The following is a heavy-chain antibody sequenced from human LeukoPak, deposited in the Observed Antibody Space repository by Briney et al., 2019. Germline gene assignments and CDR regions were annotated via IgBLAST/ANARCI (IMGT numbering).Heavy chain of an antibody. V-gene: IGHV3-21*01. CDR1: GFTFSSYS. J-gene: IGHJ4*02. CDR3: ARDLSSSGY. Sequence: GGSLRLSCAASGFTFSSYSMNWVRQAPGKGLEWVSSISSSSGYIYYADSVKGRFTISRDNAKNSLYLQMNSLRAEDTAVYYCARDLSSSGYWGQGTLVTVSS. CDR2: ISSSSGYI. D-gene: IGHD6-13*01.